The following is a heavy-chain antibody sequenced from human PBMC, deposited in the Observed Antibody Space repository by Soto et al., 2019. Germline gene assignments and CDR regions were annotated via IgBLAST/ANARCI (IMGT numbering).Heavy chain of an antibody. D-gene: IGHD6-13*01. CDR1: GFTVSSNY. V-gene: IGHV3-66*01. J-gene: IGHJ4*02. CDR2: IYGAAST. CDR3: ARDGPSRSRYYFDY. Sequence: EVQLVESGGGLVQPGGSLRLSCAASGFTVSSNYMNWVRQAPGKGREWVSIIYGAASTYYADSVKVRFTISRDNSKNTLYLQMNSLRAEDTAVYYCARDGPSRSRYYFDYWGQGTLVTVSS.